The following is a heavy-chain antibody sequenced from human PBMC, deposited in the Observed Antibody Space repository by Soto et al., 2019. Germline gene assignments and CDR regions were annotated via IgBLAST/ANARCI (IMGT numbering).Heavy chain of an antibody. Sequence: KPSETLSLTCTVSGGSISSGDYYWSWIRQPPGKGLEWIGYIYYSGSTYYNPSLKSQVTISVDTSKNQFSLKLSSVTAADTAVYYCATAHCGGDCYLDYWGQGTLVTVSS. J-gene: IGHJ4*02. D-gene: IGHD2-21*02. CDR1: GGSISSGDYY. CDR3: ATAHCGGDCYLDY. CDR2: IYYSGST. V-gene: IGHV4-30-4*01.